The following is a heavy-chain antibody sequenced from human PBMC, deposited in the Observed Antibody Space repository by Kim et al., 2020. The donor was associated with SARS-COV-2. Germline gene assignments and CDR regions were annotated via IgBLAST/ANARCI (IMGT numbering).Heavy chain of an antibody. J-gene: IGHJ4*02. V-gene: IGHV3-21*01. Sequence: YIYYADSVKGRFTIARGNAKNSLYLQMNSLGAEDTAVYYCARDFGIAARGWGQGTLVTVSS. CDR3: ARDFGIAARG. CDR2: YI. D-gene: IGHD6-13*01.